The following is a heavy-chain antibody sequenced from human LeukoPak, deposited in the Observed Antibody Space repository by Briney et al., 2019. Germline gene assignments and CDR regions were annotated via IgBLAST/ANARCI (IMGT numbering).Heavy chain of an antibody. Sequence: ASVKVSCKASGYTFSTFDINWMRQASGQGLEWMGWMNTNNGYTGYAEKFQGRVTMTRETSTNTAYMELSGLRSADTAVYYCARWFGGSTEHYGLDVWGQGTTVTVSS. CDR2: MNTNNGYT. CDR3: ARWFGGSTEHYGLDV. V-gene: IGHV1-8*01. J-gene: IGHJ6*02. CDR1: GYTFSTFD. D-gene: IGHD3-10*01.